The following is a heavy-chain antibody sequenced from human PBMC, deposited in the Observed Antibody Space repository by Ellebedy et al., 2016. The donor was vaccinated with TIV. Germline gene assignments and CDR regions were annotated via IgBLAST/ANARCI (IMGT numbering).Heavy chain of an antibody. CDR3: ARDSDVTENFWYFDL. V-gene: IGHV3-53*01. CDR1: GITVSGDH. Sequence: GGSLRLXXAASGITVSGDHMSWVRQAPGKGLEWISIIYSGGITYYADSVKGRFTISRDNSKDTLYLQMNSLRAEDTAVYYCARDSDVTENFWYFDLWGRGTLVTVSS. J-gene: IGHJ2*01. D-gene: IGHD2-21*02. CDR2: IYSGGIT.